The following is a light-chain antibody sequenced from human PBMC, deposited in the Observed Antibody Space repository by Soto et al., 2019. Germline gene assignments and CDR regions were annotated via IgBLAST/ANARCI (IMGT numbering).Light chain of an antibody. CDR1: HSIASY. Sequence: DVQMTQSPSSLSASVGGRVTITCRARHSIASYLNWYQQRPGKAPNLLIYAASNLESGVPTTFSGSVSETDFTLTISSLQPADFATYYCXETYRSPVTFGQGTKVDI. CDR2: AAS. V-gene: IGKV1-39*01. CDR3: XETYRSPVT. J-gene: IGKJ2*01.